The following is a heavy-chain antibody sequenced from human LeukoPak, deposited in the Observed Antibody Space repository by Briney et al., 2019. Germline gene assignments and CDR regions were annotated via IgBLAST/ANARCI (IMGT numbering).Heavy chain of an antibody. CDR1: GFTFSSYW. V-gene: IGHV3-7*01. D-gene: IGHD3-3*01. CDR2: IKQGGSEK. Sequence: GGSLRLSCAASGFTFSSYWMSRVRQATGKGLERVANIKQGGSEKYYVDSVKGRFTISRDNAKNSLYLQMNSLRAEDTAVYYCARDREGYDFWSGYKYWGQGTLVTVSS. CDR3: ARDREGYDFWSGYKY. J-gene: IGHJ4*02.